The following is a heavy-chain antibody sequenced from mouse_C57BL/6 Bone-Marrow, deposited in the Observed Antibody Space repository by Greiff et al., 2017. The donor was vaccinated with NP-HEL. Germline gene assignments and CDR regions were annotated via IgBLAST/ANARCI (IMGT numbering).Heavy chain of an antibody. Sequence: QVQLQQSGAELAKPGASVKLSCKASGYSFTSYWMHWVNQRPGQGLEWIGYINPSSGYTKYNQKFKDKATLTADKYSSTAYMQLSSLTYEDSAVYYCARGGAYDYDESYWYFDVWGTGTTVTVSS. CDR2: INPSSGYT. CDR1: GYSFTSYW. J-gene: IGHJ1*03. CDR3: ARGGAYDYDESYWYFDV. D-gene: IGHD2-4*01. V-gene: IGHV1-7*01.